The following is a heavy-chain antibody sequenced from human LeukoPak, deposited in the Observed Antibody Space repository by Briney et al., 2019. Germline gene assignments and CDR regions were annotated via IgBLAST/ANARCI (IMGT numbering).Heavy chain of an antibody. CDR3: ARTGRFLEWLLPFDY. V-gene: IGHV1-2*02. CDR1: GYTFTGYY. CDR2: INPNSGGT. J-gene: IGHJ4*02. D-gene: IGHD3-3*01. Sequence: ASVKVSCKASGYTFTGYYMHWVRQAPGQGLEWMGWINPNSGGTNYAQKLQGRVTMTTDTSTSTAYMELRSLRSDDTAVYYCARTGRFLEWLLPFDYWGQGTLVTVSS.